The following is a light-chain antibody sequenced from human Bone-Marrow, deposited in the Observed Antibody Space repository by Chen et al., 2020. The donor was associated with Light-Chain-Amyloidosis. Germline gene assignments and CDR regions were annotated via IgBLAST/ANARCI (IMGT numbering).Light chain of an antibody. CDR3: QSADSSGSYEVI. CDR2: RDT. Sequence: SYELTQPPSVSVSPGQTARITCSGDVLPTKYAYWYQQKPGQAPVLGIHRDTERPSGMYERFSGSSPGTTATLTISGVQAEDEADYHCQSADSSGSYEVIVGGGTKLTVL. V-gene: IGLV3-25*03. J-gene: IGLJ2*01. CDR1: VLPTKY.